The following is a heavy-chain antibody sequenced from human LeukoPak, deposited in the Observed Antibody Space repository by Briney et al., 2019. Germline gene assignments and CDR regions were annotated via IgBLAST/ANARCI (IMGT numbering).Heavy chain of an antibody. J-gene: IGHJ4*02. Sequence: GGSLRLSCAASGFTFSSYSMNWVRQAPGKGLEWVSSISSSSSYIYYADSVKGRFTISRDNAKNSLYLQMNSLRSEDTAVYYCARDRAGATTDYGGQGTLVTVSS. CDR1: GFTFSSYS. CDR2: ISSSSSYI. D-gene: IGHD1-26*01. CDR3: ARDRAGATTDY. V-gene: IGHV3-21*01.